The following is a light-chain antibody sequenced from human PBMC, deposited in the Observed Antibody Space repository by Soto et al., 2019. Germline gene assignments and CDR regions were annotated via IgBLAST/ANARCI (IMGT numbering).Light chain of an antibody. CDR2: AAS. Sequence: DIQMTQSPSSLSASVRDRVTITCLASQNIINYLNWYQQKPGRAPKILIYAASNLQSGVPSRFSGGGSGTDFTLTITSLQHEDFATYYCQQSYSSPWTFGQGTKVDIK. CDR3: QQSYSSPWT. V-gene: IGKV1-39*01. CDR1: QNIINY. J-gene: IGKJ1*01.